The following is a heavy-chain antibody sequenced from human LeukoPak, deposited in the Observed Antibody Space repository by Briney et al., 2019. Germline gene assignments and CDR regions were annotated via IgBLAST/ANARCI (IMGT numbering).Heavy chain of an antibody. CDR3: ARENYDSSGYCYINWFDP. V-gene: IGHV3-30-3*01. CDR1: GFTFSSYA. D-gene: IGHD3-22*01. J-gene: IGHJ5*02. CDR2: ISHDGSNK. Sequence: PGGSLRLSCAASGFTFSSYAMHWVRQAPGKGLEWVAVISHDGSNKYYADSVKGRFTISRDNSKNTLYLQMNSLRAEDTAVYYCARENYDSSGYCYINWFDPWGQGTLVTVSS.